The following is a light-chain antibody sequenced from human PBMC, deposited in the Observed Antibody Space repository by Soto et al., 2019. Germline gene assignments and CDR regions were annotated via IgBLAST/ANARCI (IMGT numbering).Light chain of an antibody. V-gene: IGLV1-40*01. CDR1: SSDVGGYNY. J-gene: IGLJ1*01. Sequence: QSALTQPASVSGSPGQSITISCTGTSSDVGGYNYVYWYQQLPGTAPKLIIYDNSNRPSGVPDRFSGSKSGTSASLAITGLQAEDEADYYCQSYDSSLSGYVFGTG. CDR2: DNS. CDR3: QSYDSSLSGYV.